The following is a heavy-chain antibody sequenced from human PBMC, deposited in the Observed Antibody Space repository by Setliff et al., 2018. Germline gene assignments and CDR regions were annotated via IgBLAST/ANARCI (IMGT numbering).Heavy chain of an antibody. V-gene: IGHV7-4-1*02. Sequence: ASVKVSCKASGYTFTTYTMNWVRQAPGQGLEWMGWINTNTGNPTYAQGFTGRFVFSLGTSVSTAYLQISSLKAEDTAVYYCARGSVTIFGVVLSNWFDPWGQGTLVTVSS. J-gene: IGHJ5*02. D-gene: IGHD3-3*01. CDR1: GYTFTTYT. CDR2: INTNTGNP. CDR3: ARGSVTIFGVVLSNWFDP.